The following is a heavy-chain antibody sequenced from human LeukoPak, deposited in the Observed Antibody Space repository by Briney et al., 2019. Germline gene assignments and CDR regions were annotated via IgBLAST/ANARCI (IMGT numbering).Heavy chain of an antibody. D-gene: IGHD3-22*01. CDR3: ASVYDSSGYYRAFDI. J-gene: IGHJ3*02. Sequence: GGSLRLSCAASGFTVSSNYMSWVRQALGKGLEWVSVIYSGGSTYYADSVKGRFTISRDNSKNTLYLQMNSLRAEDTAVYYCASVYDSSGYYRAFDIWGQGTMVTVSS. CDR2: IYSGGST. V-gene: IGHV3-66*01. CDR1: GFTVSSNY.